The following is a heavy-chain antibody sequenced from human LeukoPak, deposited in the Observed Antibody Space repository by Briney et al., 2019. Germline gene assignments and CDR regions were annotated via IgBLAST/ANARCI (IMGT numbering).Heavy chain of an antibody. V-gene: IGHV3-20*04. D-gene: IGHD3-22*01. CDR1: GSTFDDYG. J-gene: IGHJ4*02. CDR3: ARVPPSPSGYSAYYFDY. CDR2: INWNGGST. Sequence: GGSLRLSCAASGSTFDDYGMSWVRQAPGKGLEWVSGINWNGGSTGYADSVKGRFTISRDNAKNSLYLQMNSLRAEDTALYYFARVPPSPSGYSAYYFDYWGQGTLVTVSS.